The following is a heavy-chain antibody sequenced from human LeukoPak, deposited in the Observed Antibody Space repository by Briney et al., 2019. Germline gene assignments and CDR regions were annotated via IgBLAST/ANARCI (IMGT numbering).Heavy chain of an antibody. CDR1: GGSISSGGYY. J-gene: IGHJ6*03. CDR3: ARGTPYSSSSYYYYYMDV. V-gene: IGHV4-31*03. CDR2: IYYSGST. D-gene: IGHD6-6*01. Sequence: SETLSLTCTVSGGSISSGGYYWSWIRQHPGMGLEWIGYIYYSGSTYYNPSLKSRVTISVDTSKNQFSLKLSSVTAADTAVYYCARGTPYSSSSYYYYYMDVWGKGTTVTVSS.